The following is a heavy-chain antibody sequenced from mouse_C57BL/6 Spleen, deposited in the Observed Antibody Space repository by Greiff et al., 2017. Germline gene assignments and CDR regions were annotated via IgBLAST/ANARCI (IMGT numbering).Heavy chain of an antibody. CDR3: ERRGNYGSSHDY. CDR1: GYTFTNYW. D-gene: IGHD1-1*01. Sequence: QVQLQQSGAELVRPGTSVKMSCKASGYTFTNYWIGWVKQRPGHGLEWIGDIYPGGGGTNYNEKFKGKATLTADKSSSTAYMQFSSLTSEDSAIYDCERRGNYGSSHDYWGQGTTLTVSS. J-gene: IGHJ2*01. CDR2: IYPGGGGT. V-gene: IGHV1-63*01.